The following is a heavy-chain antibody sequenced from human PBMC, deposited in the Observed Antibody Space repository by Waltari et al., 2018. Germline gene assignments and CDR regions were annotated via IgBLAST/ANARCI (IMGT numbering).Heavy chain of an antibody. CDR2: IYTSGST. D-gene: IGHD3-22*01. V-gene: IGHV4-61*02. Sequence: QVQLQESGPGLVKPSQTLSLTCTVSGGSISSGSYYWSWIRQPAGKGLEWIGLIYTSGSTNYNPSLKSRVTISVDTSKNQFSLKLSSLTAADTAVYYCAGYHYYDSSGYYDAFDIWGQGTMVTVSS. CDR3: AGYHYYDSSGYYDAFDI. CDR1: GGSISSGSYY. J-gene: IGHJ3*02.